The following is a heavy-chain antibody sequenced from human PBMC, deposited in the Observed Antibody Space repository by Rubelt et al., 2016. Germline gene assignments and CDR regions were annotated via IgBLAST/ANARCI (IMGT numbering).Heavy chain of an antibody. CDR2: IYSGGAT. CDR1: GFTVSSNY. V-gene: IGHV3-66*01. Sequence: EVQLVESGGGSVQPGGSLRLSCAASGFTVSSNYMSWVRQAPGKGLEWVSLIYSGGATYYADSVKGRFTISRDNSENTLYLQMNNLGAEDTAVYYCAREETFDIWGQGTKVAVSS. CDR3: AREETFDI. J-gene: IGHJ3*02.